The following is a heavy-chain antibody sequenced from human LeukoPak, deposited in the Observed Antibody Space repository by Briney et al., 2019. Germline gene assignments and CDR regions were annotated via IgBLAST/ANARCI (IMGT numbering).Heavy chain of an antibody. Sequence: GGSLRLSCAASGFTFSSYAMSWDRPAPGKGLEWVSAISGSGGSTYYADSVKGRFTISRDNSKNTLYLQMNSLRAEDTAVYYCAKRPGYYYDSSGYYQPTDYWGQGTLVTVSS. CDR3: AKRPGYYYDSSGYYQPTDY. CDR1: GFTFSSYA. V-gene: IGHV3-23*01. CDR2: ISGSGGST. D-gene: IGHD3-22*01. J-gene: IGHJ4*02.